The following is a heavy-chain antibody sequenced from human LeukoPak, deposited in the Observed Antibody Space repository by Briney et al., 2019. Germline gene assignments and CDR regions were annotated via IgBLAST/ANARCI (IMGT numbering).Heavy chain of an antibody. D-gene: IGHD4-23*01. Sequence: SETLSLTCTVSGGSISSYYWSWIRQPPGKGQEWIGYIYYSGSTNYNPSLKSRVTISVDTSKNQFSLKLSSVTAADTAVYYCASLGYYGGNSRGPYYYGMDVWGQGTTVTVSS. V-gene: IGHV4-59*08. CDR3: ASLGYYGGNSRGPYYYGMDV. J-gene: IGHJ6*02. CDR2: IYYSGST. CDR1: GGSISSYY.